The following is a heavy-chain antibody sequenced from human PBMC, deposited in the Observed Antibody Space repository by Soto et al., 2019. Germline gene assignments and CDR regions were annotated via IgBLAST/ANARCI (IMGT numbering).Heavy chain of an antibody. Sequence: ASVKVSCKASGYTFTSNWIHWARRAPGQGLEWMGVINPSGDITKYAPKFQGRVTMTTDTSTSTIYMDLSSLTSEDTAVYHCARDHSIASSGAWWLDPWGQ. CDR1: GYTFTSNW. CDR3: ARDHSIASSGAWWLDP. V-gene: IGHV1-46*01. CDR2: INPSGDIT. J-gene: IGHJ5*02. D-gene: IGHD6-13*01.